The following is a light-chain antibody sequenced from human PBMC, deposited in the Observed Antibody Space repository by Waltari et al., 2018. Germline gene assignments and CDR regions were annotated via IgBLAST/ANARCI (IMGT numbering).Light chain of an antibody. CDR3: QHYVRLPAT. Sequence: IVLTKPPGPLSLSPGERATPACRASQSVSRTVAWYQQKPGQAPRLLIYGASSRATGIPDRFSGRGSGTDFSLTISRLEPEDFAVYYCQHYVRLPATFGQGTKVEIK. V-gene: IGKV3-20*01. CDR1: QSVSRT. CDR2: GAS. J-gene: IGKJ1*01.